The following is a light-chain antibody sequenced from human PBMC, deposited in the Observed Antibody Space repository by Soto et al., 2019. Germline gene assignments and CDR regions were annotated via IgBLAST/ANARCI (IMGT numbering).Light chain of an antibody. CDR1: QRISSSS. CDR2: DAS. Sequence: EIVLTQSPGTLSLSPGERATLSCRASQRISSSSLAWYQQKPGQAPRLLIYDASNRATGIPDRFSGSGSGTDFTLTISSLEPEDFAVYYCQQRSNWPITFGQGTRLEIK. J-gene: IGKJ5*01. V-gene: IGKV3D-20*02. CDR3: QQRSNWPIT.